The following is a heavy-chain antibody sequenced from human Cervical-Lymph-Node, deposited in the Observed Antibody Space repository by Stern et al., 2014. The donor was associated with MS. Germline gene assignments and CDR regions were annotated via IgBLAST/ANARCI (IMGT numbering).Heavy chain of an antibody. CDR1: GGTFSSYA. V-gene: IGHV1-69*01. CDR2: IIPFFGTA. J-gene: IGHJ4*02. Sequence: VQLVESGAEVKKPGSSVKVSCKASGGTFSSYAISWVRQAPGQGPEWMGGIIPFFGTANYAQQFQGRVTITADESTSTAYMELSSLRSEDTAVYYCARTYGFGDYFFDLWGQGTLVTVSS. D-gene: IGHD3-10*01. CDR3: ARTYGFGDYFFDL.